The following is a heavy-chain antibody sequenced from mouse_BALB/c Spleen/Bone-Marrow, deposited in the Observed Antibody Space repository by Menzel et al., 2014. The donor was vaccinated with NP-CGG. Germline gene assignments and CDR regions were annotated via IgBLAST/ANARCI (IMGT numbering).Heavy chain of an antibody. J-gene: IGHJ2*01. Sequence: VQLQQSGAELVKPGASVKLSCTASGFNIKDTYMHWVKQRPEQGLEWIGRIDPVDGTTKYDPKFQGKATITADTSSNTAYLQLSSLTSKNTTVYYGAYGSSYDYFDYWGQGTTLTVSS. D-gene: IGHD1-1*01. CDR1: GFNIKDTY. V-gene: IGHV14-3*02. CDR2: IDPVDGTT. CDR3: AYGSSYDYFDY.